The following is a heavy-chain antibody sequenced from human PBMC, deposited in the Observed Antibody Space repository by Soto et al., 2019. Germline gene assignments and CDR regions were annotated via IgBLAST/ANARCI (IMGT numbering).Heavy chain of an antibody. Sequence: ASVKVSSKASGYTFTSYYMHWVRQAPGQGLEWMGIINPSGGSTSYAQKFQGRVTMTRDTSTRTVYMELSSLRSEDTAVYYWGRRSPICPKWFDSCGQTTLVTVSA. D-gene: IGHD2-2*01. CDR3: GRRSPICPKWFDS. CDR1: GYTFTSYY. CDR2: INPSGGST. J-gene: IGHJ5*01. V-gene: IGHV1-46*01.